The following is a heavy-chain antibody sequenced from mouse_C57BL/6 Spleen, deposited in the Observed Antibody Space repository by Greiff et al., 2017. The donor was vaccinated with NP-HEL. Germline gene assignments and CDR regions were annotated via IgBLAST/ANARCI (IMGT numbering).Heavy chain of an antibody. Sequence: EVQLQQSGPELVKPGASVKMSCKASGYTFTDYNMHWVKQSHGKSLEWIGYINPNNGGTSYNQKFKGKATLTVNKSSSTAYMELRSLTSEDSAVYYCARGNYGNSYFDYWGQGTTLTVSS. CDR2: INPNNGGT. CDR1: GYTFTDYN. V-gene: IGHV1-22*01. D-gene: IGHD2-1*01. J-gene: IGHJ2*01. CDR3: ARGNYGNSYFDY.